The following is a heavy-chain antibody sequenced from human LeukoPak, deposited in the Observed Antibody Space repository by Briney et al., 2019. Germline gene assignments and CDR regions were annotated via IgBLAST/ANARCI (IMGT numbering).Heavy chain of an antibody. J-gene: IGHJ3*01. CDR3: AGKYLAVLDV. V-gene: IGHV3-7*04. CDR1: GLTLKKYW. D-gene: IGHD2-2*01. CDR2: IKPDGSEK. Sequence: GGSLRLSCAASGLTLKKYWMTWVRQAPGKGLEWVANIKPDGSEKFYLDSVKGRFTISRDNAKNSLYQQMNSLRVEDTAVYYCAGKYLAVLDVWGQGTMVAVSS.